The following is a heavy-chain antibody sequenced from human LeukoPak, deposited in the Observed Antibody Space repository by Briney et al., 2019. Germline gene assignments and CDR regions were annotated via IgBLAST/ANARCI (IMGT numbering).Heavy chain of an antibody. CDR1: GYTFTSYY. Sequence: GASVKVSCKASGYTFTSYYMHWVRQAPGQGLAWMGIINPSGGSTSYAQKFQGRVTMTRDTSTSTVYMELGSLRSEDTAVYYCARDRGYYYGMDVWGQGTTVTVSS. CDR2: INPSGGST. D-gene: IGHD3-10*01. J-gene: IGHJ6*02. CDR3: ARDRGYYYGMDV. V-gene: IGHV1-46*01.